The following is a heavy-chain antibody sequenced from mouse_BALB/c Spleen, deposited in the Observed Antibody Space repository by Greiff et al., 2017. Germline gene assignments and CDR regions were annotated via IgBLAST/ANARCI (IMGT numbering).Heavy chain of an antibody. Sequence: EVHLVESGGGLVQPGGSRKLSCAASGFTFSSFGMHWVRQAPEKGLEWVAYISSGSSTIYYADTVKGRFTISRDNAKNTLYLQMSSLKSEDTAMYYCARLWGAMDYWGQGTSVTVSS. CDR3: ARLWGAMDY. J-gene: IGHJ4*01. CDR2: ISSGSSTI. CDR1: GFTFSSFG. V-gene: IGHV5-17*02. D-gene: IGHD1-1*02.